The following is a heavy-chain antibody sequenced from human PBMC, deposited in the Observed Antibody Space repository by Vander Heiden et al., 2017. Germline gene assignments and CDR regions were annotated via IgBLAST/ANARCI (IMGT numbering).Heavy chain of an antibody. V-gene: IGHV4-4*07. Sequence: QVQLQESGPGLAKPSETLSLTCTVSGGSLSSYYWSWIRQPAGKGLEWIGRVYVSGSADYNPSVRSRATMSVDASKTQFSLKLTSVTAADTAVYYCARDRSSRWDKDYFDYWGQGTLVTVSS. J-gene: IGHJ4*02. CDR3: ARDRSSRWDKDYFDY. CDR2: VYVSGSA. D-gene: IGHD6-13*01. CDR1: GGSLSSYY.